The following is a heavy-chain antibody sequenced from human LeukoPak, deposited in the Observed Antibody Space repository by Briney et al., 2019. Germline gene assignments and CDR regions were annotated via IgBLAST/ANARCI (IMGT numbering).Heavy chain of an antibody. CDR1: GYSFTSYW. D-gene: IGHD2-15*01. CDR3: ASRFCSGGSCYEYFQH. CDR2: IYPGDPDT. J-gene: IGHJ1*01. V-gene: IGHV5-51*01. Sequence: GESLKISCKGSGYSFTSYWIGWVRQMPGKGLEWMGIIYPGDPDTRYSPSFQGQVTISADKSISTAYLQWSSLKASDTAMYYCASRFCSGGSCYEYFQHWGQGTLVTVSS.